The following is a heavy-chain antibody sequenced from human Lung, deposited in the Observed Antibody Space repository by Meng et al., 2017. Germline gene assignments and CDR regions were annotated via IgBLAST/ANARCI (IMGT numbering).Heavy chain of an antibody. D-gene: IGHD6-6*01. CDR3: ARKGYSSSSGNDY. CDR1: GGHFRKLC. J-gene: IGHJ4*02. V-gene: IGHV1-69*01. CDR2: IIPIFGTA. Sequence: QGASGQAWAWGKEAGVPGKGFWKGSGGHFRKLCYKWGGKAPGQGLEWMGGIIPIFGTANYAQKFQGRVTITADESTSTAYMELSSLRSEDTAVYYCARKGYSSSSGNDYWGQGTLVTVSS.